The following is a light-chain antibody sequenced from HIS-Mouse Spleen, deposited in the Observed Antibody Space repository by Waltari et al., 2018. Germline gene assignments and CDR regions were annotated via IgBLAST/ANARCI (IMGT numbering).Light chain of an antibody. V-gene: IGLV3-25*03. CDR3: QSADSSGTWV. J-gene: IGLJ3*02. Sequence: SYELTQPPSVSVSPGQTARLTCSGDALSKQSAYWYQQKPGQAPVLVIYKDSERPSGIPERFSGSSSGTTVTLTISGVQAEDEADYYCQSADSSGTWVFGGGTKLTVL. CDR1: ALSKQS. CDR2: KDS.